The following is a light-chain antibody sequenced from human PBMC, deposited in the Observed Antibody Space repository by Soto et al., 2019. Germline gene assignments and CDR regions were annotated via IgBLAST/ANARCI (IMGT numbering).Light chain of an antibody. J-gene: IGKJ2*01. CDR2: VAS. V-gene: IGKV3-15*01. Sequence: EIVLTQSPATLSVSLGERATLSCRASQSVNQKLGWYQQKPGQAPRLLIYVASYRATGIPARFSGSGSGTEYTLTICNLQAEDFAVYYCQQFNNWPHTFGQGTRLEIK. CDR1: QSVNQK. CDR3: QQFNNWPHT.